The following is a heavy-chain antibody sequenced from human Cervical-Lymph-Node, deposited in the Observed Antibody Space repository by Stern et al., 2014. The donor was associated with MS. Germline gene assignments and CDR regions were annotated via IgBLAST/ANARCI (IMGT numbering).Heavy chain of an antibody. V-gene: IGHV2-5*02. CDR1: GFSLSTSGVG. Sequence: ESGPTLVKPTQTLTLTCTFSGFSLSTSGVGVGWIRQPPGKALEWLALIYWDDDKRYSPSLKSRLTITKDTSKNQVVLTMTNMDPVDTATYCAHSPRAMIVVGWGQGTLVTVSS. CDR2: IYWDDDK. CDR3: AHSPRAMIVVG. J-gene: IGHJ4*02. D-gene: IGHD3-22*01.